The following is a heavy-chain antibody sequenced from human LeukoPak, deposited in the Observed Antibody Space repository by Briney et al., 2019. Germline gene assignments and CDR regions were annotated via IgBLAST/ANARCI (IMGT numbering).Heavy chain of an antibody. Sequence: PGGSLRLSCAASGFTFSSYAMSWVRQAPGKGLEWVSAISGSGGSTYYADSVKGRFTISRDNSKNTLYLQMSSLRAEDTAVYYCAKRNRWLGAFDIWGQGTMVTVSS. J-gene: IGHJ3*02. CDR3: AKRNRWLGAFDI. D-gene: IGHD6-19*01. CDR2: ISGSGGST. V-gene: IGHV3-23*01. CDR1: GFTFSSYA.